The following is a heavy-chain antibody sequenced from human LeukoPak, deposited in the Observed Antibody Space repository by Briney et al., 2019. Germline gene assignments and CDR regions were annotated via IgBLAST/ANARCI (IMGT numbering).Heavy chain of an antibody. J-gene: IGHJ4*02. D-gene: IGHD3-16*01. Sequence: SETLSLTCTVSDDSISDYYRGWIRQPPGKGLEWIGYIHNSGTSAYNLSLKSRVTISADTSKNQFSLKLNSMTTADTAVYYCTRGAGWLIDYWGQGILVTVSS. V-gene: IGHV4-59*01. CDR3: TRGAGWLIDY. CDR2: IHNSGTS. CDR1: DDSISDYY.